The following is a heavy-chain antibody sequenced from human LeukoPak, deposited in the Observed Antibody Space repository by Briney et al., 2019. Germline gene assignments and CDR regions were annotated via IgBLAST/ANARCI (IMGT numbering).Heavy chain of an antibody. CDR2: INHSGST. Sequence: SETLSLTCAVYGGSFSGYYWSWIRQPPGKGLEWIGEINHSGSTNYNPSLKSRVTISVDTSKNQFSLKLSSVTAADTAVYYCASTRRYCSSTSCSRWFDPGAREPWSPSPQ. V-gene: IGHV4-34*01. CDR3: ASTRRYCSSTSCSRWFDP. J-gene: IGHJ5*02. D-gene: IGHD2-2*01. CDR1: GGSFSGYY.